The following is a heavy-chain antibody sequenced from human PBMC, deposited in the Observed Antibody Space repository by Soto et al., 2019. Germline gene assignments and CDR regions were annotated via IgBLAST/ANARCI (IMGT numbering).Heavy chain of an antibody. CDR3: GRGVAAASP. J-gene: IGHJ5*02. CDR1: GYTFTSYA. V-gene: IGHV1-3*01. CDR2: INGGNGNT. D-gene: IGHD6-25*01. Sequence: QVQLVQSGAEVKKPGASVKVSCKASGYTFTSYAMHWVRQAPGQRLEWMGWINGGNGNTQYSQKFQGRVTMSRDTCASTADVELSSRGPGDTAVHSCGRGVAAASPWGQGPLVPGS.